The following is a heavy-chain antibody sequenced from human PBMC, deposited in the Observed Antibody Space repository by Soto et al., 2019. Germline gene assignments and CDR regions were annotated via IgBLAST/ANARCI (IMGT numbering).Heavy chain of an antibody. V-gene: IGHV4-61*01. CDR2: IYYSGST. D-gene: IGHD3-9*01. CDR1: GGTVSSGSYY. CDR3: ARDGDDILTGYWLFDY. J-gene: IGHJ4*02. Sequence: SETLSLTCTVSGGTVSSGSYYWSWIRQPPGKGLERIGYIYYSGSTNYNPSLKSRVTISVDTSKNQFSLKLSSVTAADTAVYYCARDGDDILTGYWLFDYWGQGTLVTVSS.